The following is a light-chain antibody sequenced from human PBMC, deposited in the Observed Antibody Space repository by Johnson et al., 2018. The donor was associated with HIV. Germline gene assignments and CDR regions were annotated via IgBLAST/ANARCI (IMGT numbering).Light chain of an antibody. V-gene: IGLV1-51*01. CDR2: DNN. J-gene: IGLJ1*01. Sequence: QFVLTQPPSVSAAPGQTVTISCSGSSSNVGSSFVSWYRQVPGTAPKLLIYDNNKRPSGIPGRFSGSKSGPSATLGLTGLQTGDEAYYYCGTWDRSLSALFGTGTKVTVL. CDR1: SSNVGSSF. CDR3: GTWDRSLSAL.